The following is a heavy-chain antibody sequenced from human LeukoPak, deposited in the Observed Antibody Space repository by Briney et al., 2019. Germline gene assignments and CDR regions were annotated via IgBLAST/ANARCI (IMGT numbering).Heavy chain of an antibody. CDR3: ARGHDILTGFGFQHAFDI. D-gene: IGHD3-9*01. J-gene: IGHJ3*02. Sequence: PGESLKISCKGSGYSFTSYWIGWVRQMPGKGLEWMGIIYPGDSDTRYSPSFQGQVTISADKSISTAYLQWSSLKASDTAMYYCARGHDILTGFGFQHAFDIWGQGTMVTVSS. CDR1: GYSFTSYW. CDR2: IYPGDSDT. V-gene: IGHV5-51*01.